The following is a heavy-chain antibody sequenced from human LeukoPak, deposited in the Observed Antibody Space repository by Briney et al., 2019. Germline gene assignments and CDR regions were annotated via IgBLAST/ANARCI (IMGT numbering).Heavy chain of an antibody. D-gene: IGHD1-26*01. J-gene: IGHJ6*03. Sequence: GGSLRLSCAASGFTFSSYSLNWVRQAPGKGLEWVSSISTSSNSIYYADSVRGRFTISRDNANNSLYLQMNSLRAEDTAVYYCARVGGYYYYMDVWGKGTTVTVSS. CDR2: ISTSSNSI. V-gene: IGHV3-21*01. CDR3: ARVGGYYYYMDV. CDR1: GFTFSSYS.